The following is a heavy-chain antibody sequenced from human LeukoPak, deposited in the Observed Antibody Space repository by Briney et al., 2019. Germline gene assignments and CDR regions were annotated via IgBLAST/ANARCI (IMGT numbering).Heavy chain of an antibody. V-gene: IGHV3-30*03. J-gene: IGHJ3*01. CDR2: ISYDGSNK. Sequence: GGSLRLSCAASGFTFSSYGMHWVRQAPGKGLEWVAVISYDGSNKYYADSVKGRFTISRDNSKNTLYLQMNSLRAEDTAVYYCARELGYCSSTSCYTENAFDFWGQGTMVTVSS. CDR3: ARELGYCSSTSCYTENAFDF. D-gene: IGHD2-2*02. CDR1: GFTFSSYG.